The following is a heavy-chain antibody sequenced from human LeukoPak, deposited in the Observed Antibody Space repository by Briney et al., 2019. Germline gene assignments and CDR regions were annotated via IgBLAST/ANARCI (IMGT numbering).Heavy chain of an antibody. Sequence: SETLSLTCTVSGGPINNYYWSWIRQPPGKGLEWIGYIYYSGSTNYNPSLKSRVTMSVDTSKNQFSLKLSSVTAADTAVYYCARYQTPIAAAGSRYAFDIWGQGTMVTVSS. V-gene: IGHV4-59*01. CDR1: GGPINNYY. CDR3: ARYQTPIAAAGSRYAFDI. D-gene: IGHD6-13*01. CDR2: IYYSGST. J-gene: IGHJ3*02.